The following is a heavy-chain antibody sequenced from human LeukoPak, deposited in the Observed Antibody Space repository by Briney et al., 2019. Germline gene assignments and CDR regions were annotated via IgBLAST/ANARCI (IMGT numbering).Heavy chain of an antibody. J-gene: IGHJ4*02. CDR3: ARLELATHNNQY. Sequence: GSSVKVSCKASGGTFSSYAISWVRQAPGQGLEWMGRIIPIFGIANYAQKFQGRVTITADKSTSTAYMELSSLRSEDTAVYYCARLELATHNNQYWGQGTLVTVSS. V-gene: IGHV1-69*04. D-gene: IGHD1-14*01. CDR2: IIPIFGIA. CDR1: GGTFSSYA.